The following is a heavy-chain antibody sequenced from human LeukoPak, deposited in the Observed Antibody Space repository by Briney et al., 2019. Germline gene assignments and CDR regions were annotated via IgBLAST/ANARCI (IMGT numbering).Heavy chain of an antibody. D-gene: IGHD3-22*01. CDR1: GXSISSSGDY. CDR3: ARLHYYDSSGNYYGANWFDS. CDR2: IYFSGST. V-gene: IGHV4-39*01. J-gene: IGHJ5*01. Sequence: PSETQSLTCTVSGXSISSSGDYWAWIRQPPGKGLEWIGSIYFSGSTYYNPSLKSRVTISVDTSKNQFSLQLSSVTAADTAVFFCARLHYYDSSGNYYGANWFDSWGQGTLVTVSS.